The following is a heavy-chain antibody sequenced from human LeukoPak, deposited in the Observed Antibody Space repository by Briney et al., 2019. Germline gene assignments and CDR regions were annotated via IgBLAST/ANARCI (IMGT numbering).Heavy chain of an antibody. CDR1: GFTFGSYN. CDR3: ASGRYGEGFDC. D-gene: IGHD1-26*01. J-gene: IGHJ4*02. Sequence: GGSLRLSCAASGFTFGSYNMNWVRQAPGKGLEWVSYISSSSIIYYADSVKGRFTISRDNAKNSLYLQMNSLRAEDTAVYYCASGRYGEGFDCRGQGTLVTVSS. V-gene: IGHV3-48*04. CDR2: ISSSSII.